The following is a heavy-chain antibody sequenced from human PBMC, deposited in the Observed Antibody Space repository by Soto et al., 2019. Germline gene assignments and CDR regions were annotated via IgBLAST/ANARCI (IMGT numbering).Heavy chain of an antibody. CDR1: GYTFASYG. V-gene: IGHV1-18*01. D-gene: IGHD5-12*01. J-gene: IGHJ6*02. CDR3: AREGWLRSQFYYYYGMDV. CDR2: ISAYTGNT. Sequence: QVQLVQSGAEVKKPGASVKVSCKASGYTFASYGISWVRQAPGQGLEWMGWISAYTGNTNYAQKLQGRVTMTTDTSTSTAFMELRSLRSDDTAVYYCAREGWLRSQFYYYYGMDVWGQGTTFTVSS.